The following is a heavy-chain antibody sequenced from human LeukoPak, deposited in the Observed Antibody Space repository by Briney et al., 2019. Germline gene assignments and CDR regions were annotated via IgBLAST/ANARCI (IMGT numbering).Heavy chain of an antibody. CDR2: ISSSGSTI. V-gene: IGHV3-11*01. CDR3: ARGPWGSSTSYYYYYYGMDV. J-gene: IGHJ6*02. Sequence: PGGSLRLSCAASGFTFSDYYMSCIRQAPGKGLEGVSYISSSGSTIYYADSVKGRFTISRDNAKNSLYLRMNSLRAEDTAVYYCARGPWGSSTSYYYYYYGMDVWGQGTTVTVSS. D-gene: IGHD2-2*01. CDR1: GFTFSDYY.